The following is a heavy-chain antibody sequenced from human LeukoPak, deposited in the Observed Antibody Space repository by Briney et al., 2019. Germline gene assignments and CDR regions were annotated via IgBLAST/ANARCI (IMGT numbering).Heavy chain of an antibody. V-gene: IGHV3-11*04. Sequence: GGSLRLSCAASGFTFSDYYMSWVRQAPGKGLEWVSYISSSGSTIYYADSVKGRFTISRDNAKNSLYLQMNSLRAEDTAVYYCASWVSRNYFDYWGQGTLVTVSS. CDR1: GFTFSDYY. CDR2: ISSSGSTI. J-gene: IGHJ4*02. D-gene: IGHD5/OR15-5a*01. CDR3: ASWVSRNYFDY.